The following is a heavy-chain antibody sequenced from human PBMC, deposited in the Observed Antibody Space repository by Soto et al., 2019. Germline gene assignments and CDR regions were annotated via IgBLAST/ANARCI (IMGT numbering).Heavy chain of an antibody. CDR1: SGSMSSSLNH. D-gene: IGHD2-2*01. CDR2: INYSGST. J-gene: IGHJ6*02. CDR3: AKLAGFCSGTSCYGHYAMDV. Sequence: PSETLSLTCIVSSGSMSSSLNHWGWIRQPPGKGLEWIGNINYSGSTYYNPSLQSRLTISVDTSNNQFSLTLSSVTAADTAVYYCAKLAGFCSGTSCYGHYAMDVGGQGTTVPVSS. V-gene: IGHV4-39*01.